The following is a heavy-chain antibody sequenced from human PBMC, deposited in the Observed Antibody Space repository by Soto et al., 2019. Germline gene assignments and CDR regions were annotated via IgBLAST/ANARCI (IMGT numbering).Heavy chain of an antibody. Sequence: EVQLVESGGGLVERGGSLRLSCAASGFTFSSYDMHWVRQATGQGLEWVSAVGTAGDTFYQGSVKGRFTISRENAKNTLYLQMDGPRAEDTAVYYCARGAFGGTYYLDYGGQGTQVTVSS. CDR3: ARGAFGGTYYLDY. CDR1: GFTFSSYD. V-gene: IGHV3-13*01. J-gene: IGHJ4*02. CDR2: VGTAGDT. D-gene: IGHD3-16*01.